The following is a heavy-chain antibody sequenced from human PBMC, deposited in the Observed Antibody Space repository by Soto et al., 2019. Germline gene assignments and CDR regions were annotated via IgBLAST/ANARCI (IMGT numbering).Heavy chain of an antibody. D-gene: IGHD3-10*01. V-gene: IGHV3-21*01. CDR3: ARDRGMDHWFDP. CDR1: GFTFSSYS. CDR2: ISSSSSYI. J-gene: IGHJ5*02. Sequence: GGSLSLSCAASGFTFSSYSMNWVRQAPGKGLEWVSSISSSSSYIYYADSVKGRFTISRDNAKNSLYLQMNSLRAEDTAVYYCARDRGMDHWFDPWGQGTLVTVSS.